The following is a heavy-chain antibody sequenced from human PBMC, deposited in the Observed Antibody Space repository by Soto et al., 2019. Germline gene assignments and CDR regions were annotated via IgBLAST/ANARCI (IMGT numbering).Heavy chain of an antibody. Sequence: PWETLSLTCTVSGGSISSSSYYWGWIRQPPGKGLEWIGSIYYSGSTYYNQSLKSRVTISVDTSKNQFSLKLSSVTAAEKAVYYCARHNDYGGYYFDYWGQGTLVTVSS. CDR1: GGSISSSSYY. CDR3: ARHNDYGGYYFDY. V-gene: IGHV4-39*01. D-gene: IGHD4-17*01. CDR2: IYYSGST. J-gene: IGHJ4*02.